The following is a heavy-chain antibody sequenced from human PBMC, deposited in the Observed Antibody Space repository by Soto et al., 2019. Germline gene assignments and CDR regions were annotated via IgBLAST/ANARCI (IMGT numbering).Heavy chain of an antibody. Sequence: PSETLSLTCAVYGGSFSGYYWSWIRQPPGKGLEWIGEINHSGSTNYNPSLKSRVTISVDTSKNQFSLKLSSVTAVDTAVYYCARQSTDSSGYYSAAFDIWGQGTMVTVSS. J-gene: IGHJ3*02. CDR3: ARQSTDSSGYYSAAFDI. CDR1: GGSFSGYY. V-gene: IGHV4-34*01. CDR2: INHSGST. D-gene: IGHD3-22*01.